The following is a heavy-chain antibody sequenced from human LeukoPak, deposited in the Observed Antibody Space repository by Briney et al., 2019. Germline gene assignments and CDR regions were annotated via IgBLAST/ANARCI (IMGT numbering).Heavy chain of an antibody. V-gene: IGHV3-74*01. Sequence: GGSLRLSCAASGFTFSSSSMHWVRQAPGKGLVWVSRIDNDASSTTNADSVKGRFTISRDNAKNTVYLQMTSLRAEDTAIYYSVALGGGRNYWGQGALVTVSS. CDR1: GFTFSSSS. J-gene: IGHJ4*02. CDR3: VALGGGRNY. CDR2: IDNDASST. D-gene: IGHD1-26*01.